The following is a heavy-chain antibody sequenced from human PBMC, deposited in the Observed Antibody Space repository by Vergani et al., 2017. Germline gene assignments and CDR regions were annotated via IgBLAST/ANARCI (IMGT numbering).Heavy chain of an antibody. J-gene: IGHJ4*02. Sequence: EVQLVESGGGLVQPGGSLRLSCAASGFTFSSYSMNWVRQAPGKGLEWVSYISSSSSTIYYADSVKGRFTISRDNAKNSLYLQMNSLRAEDTAIYYCAKDPPGIWFGEPFDYWGQGTLVTVSS. CDR3: AKDPPGIWFGEPFDY. D-gene: IGHD3-10*01. CDR1: GFTFSSYS. V-gene: IGHV3-48*04. CDR2: ISSSSSTI.